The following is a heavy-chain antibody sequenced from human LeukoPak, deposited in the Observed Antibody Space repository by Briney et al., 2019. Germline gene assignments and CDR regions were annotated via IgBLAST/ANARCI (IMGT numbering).Heavy chain of an antibody. Sequence: GGSLRLSCAASGFTFDDYVMSWVRQAPGKGLEWVSGINWNGGSTGYADSVKGRFTISRDNAKNSLYLQTNSLRAEDTALYYCARGVDTAMVTTPSYWGQGTLVTVSS. CDR2: INWNGGST. CDR1: GFTFDDYV. V-gene: IGHV3-20*04. CDR3: ARGVDTAMVTTPSY. D-gene: IGHD5-18*01. J-gene: IGHJ4*02.